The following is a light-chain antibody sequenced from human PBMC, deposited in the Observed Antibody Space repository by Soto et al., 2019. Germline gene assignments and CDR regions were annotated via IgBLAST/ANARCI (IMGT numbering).Light chain of an antibody. Sequence: ETVLTQSPGTVPLSPGERATLSCTTSQTVNSDYLAWYQQKPGQAPRLLIYGVFNRATGIPDRFSGSGSGTYFTLTISGLEPEDSAGYYCQHYDGSPRTFGQGTNLEI. CDR3: QHYDGSPRT. J-gene: IGKJ2*01. V-gene: IGKV3-20*01. CDR2: GVF. CDR1: QTVNSDY.